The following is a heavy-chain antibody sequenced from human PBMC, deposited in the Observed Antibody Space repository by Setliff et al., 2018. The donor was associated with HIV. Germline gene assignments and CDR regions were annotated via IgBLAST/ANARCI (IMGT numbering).Heavy chain of an antibody. D-gene: IGHD6-19*01. Sequence: SETLSLTCTVSGGSISSHYWSWIRQPPGKGLEWIGYIYHSGSTYYNPSLKSRVTISVDTSKNQFSLKLSSVTAADTAVYYCARAVSHVDYWGQGTLVTVSS. CDR3: ARAVSHVDY. V-gene: IGHV4-59*08. CDR1: GGSISSHY. J-gene: IGHJ4*02. CDR2: IYHSGST.